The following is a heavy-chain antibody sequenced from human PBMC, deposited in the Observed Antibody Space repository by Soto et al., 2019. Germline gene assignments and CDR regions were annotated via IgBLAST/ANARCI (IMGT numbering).Heavy chain of an antibody. CDR1: GFTSRGFW. V-gene: IGHV3-7*05. CDR3: TRDQF. J-gene: IGHJ4*02. CDR2: IKEDATQK. Sequence: EGQLVQSGGGLVQPGGSLRLSCVGSGFTSRGFWMGWVRQAPGKGLEWVANIKEDATQKNYVDSVRGRFTISRDTATISLYLQMNSLRAEDTAVYYCTRDQFWGQGTLGTVSS.